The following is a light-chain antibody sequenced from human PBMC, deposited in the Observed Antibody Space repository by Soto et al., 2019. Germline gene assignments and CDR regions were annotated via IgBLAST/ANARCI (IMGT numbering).Light chain of an antibody. CDR2: AAS. CDR1: QGISSY. Sequence: DIQLTQSPSFLSASVGDRVTITCRASQGISSYLAWYQQKPGKATKLPIYAASTFQSWVPSRFSGSGCGREFTLTISSLQPEDFATCYCQQLNSYPPLFTFGPGTKVDIK. J-gene: IGKJ3*01. V-gene: IGKV1-9*01. CDR3: QQLNSYPPLFT.